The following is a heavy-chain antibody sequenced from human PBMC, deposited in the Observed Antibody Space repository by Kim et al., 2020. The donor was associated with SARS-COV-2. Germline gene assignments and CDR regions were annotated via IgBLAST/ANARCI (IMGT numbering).Heavy chain of an antibody. J-gene: IGHJ5*02. V-gene: IGHV3-33*01. D-gene: IGHD2-15*01. CDR3: ARARSGGQNWFDP. CDR1: GFTFSSYG. Sequence: GGSLRLSCAASGFTFSSYGMHWVRQAPGKGLEWVAVIWYDGSNKYYADSVKGRFTISRDNSKNTLYLQMNSLRAEDTAVYYCARARSGGQNWFDPWGQGTLVTVSS. CDR2: IWYDGSNK.